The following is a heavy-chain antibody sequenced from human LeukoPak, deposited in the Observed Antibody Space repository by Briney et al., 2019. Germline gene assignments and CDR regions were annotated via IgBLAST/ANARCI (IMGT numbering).Heavy chain of an antibody. D-gene: IGHD2/OR15-2a*01. CDR3: AKGRNNGMDV. CDR1: GFTLSSFA. CDR2: ITGGSGAK. J-gene: IGHJ6*02. Sequence: GGSLRLSCTVSGFTLSSFAMSWASQAPGRGLEWVLTITGGSGAKYYADSVKGRFTISRDNSKDTLYLQMHSLRAGDTAVYYCAKGRNNGMDVWGQGTTVTVSS. V-gene: IGHV3-23*01.